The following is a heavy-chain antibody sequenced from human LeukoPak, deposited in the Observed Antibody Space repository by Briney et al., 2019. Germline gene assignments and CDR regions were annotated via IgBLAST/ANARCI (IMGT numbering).Heavy chain of an antibody. V-gene: IGHV4-30-2*01. CDR3: ARDTVTAAEGYYYYGMDV. CDR2: IYHSGST. CDR1: GGSISSGGYS. D-gene: IGHD4-11*01. Sequence: SQTLSLTCAVSGGSISSGGYSWSWIRQPPGKGLEWIGYIYHSGSTYYNPSLKSRVTISVDTSKNQFSLKLSSVTAADTAVYYCARDTVTAAEGYYYYGMDVWGKGTTVTVSS. J-gene: IGHJ6*04.